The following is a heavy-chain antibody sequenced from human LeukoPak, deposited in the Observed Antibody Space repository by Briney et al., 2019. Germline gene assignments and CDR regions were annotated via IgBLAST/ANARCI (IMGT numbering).Heavy chain of an antibody. Sequence: SETLSLTCTVSGGSISSYYWSWIRQPPGKGLEWIGYIYYSGSTNYNPSLKSRVTISVDTSKNQFSLKLSSVTAADTAVYYCAREVAGYYQSYYFDYWGQGTPVTVSS. V-gene: IGHV4-59*01. CDR3: AREVAGYYQSYYFDY. CDR1: GGSISSYY. D-gene: IGHD3-9*01. CDR2: IYYSGST. J-gene: IGHJ4*02.